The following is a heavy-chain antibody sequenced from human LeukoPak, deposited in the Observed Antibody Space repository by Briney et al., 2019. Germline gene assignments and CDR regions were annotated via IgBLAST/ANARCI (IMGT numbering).Heavy chain of an antibody. CDR3: ARFFYGSRVNVIGS. V-gene: IGHV3-7*01. J-gene: IGHJ4*02. CDR1: GFTFSKYW. CDR2: MNEYGTEK. Sequence: PGGSLRLSCAASGFTFSKYWMNWVRQAPGKGLEWVSNMNEYGTEKYYVDSVRGRFTISRDNAENSLFLHMNSLRVEDTAVYRCARFFYGSRVNVIGSWGPGILVTGPS. D-gene: IGHD2-2*01.